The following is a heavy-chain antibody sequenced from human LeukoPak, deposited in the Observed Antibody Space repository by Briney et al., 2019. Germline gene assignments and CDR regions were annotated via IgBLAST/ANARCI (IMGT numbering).Heavy chain of an antibody. CDR3: AKVIREVDMSYDY. J-gene: IGHJ4*02. Sequence: GGSLRLSCAASGFTFSNYALSWVRQAPGKGLEWVSAIHYSGGSTYYADSVKGRFTISRDNSKNTLYLQMNSLRAEDTAVYYCAKVIREVDMSYDYWGPGALVTVSS. CDR1: GFTFSNYA. D-gene: IGHD5-24*01. CDR2: IHYSGGST. V-gene: IGHV3-23*01.